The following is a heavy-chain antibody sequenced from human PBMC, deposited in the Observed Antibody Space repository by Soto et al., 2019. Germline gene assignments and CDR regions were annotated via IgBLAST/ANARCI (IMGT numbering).Heavy chain of an antibody. D-gene: IGHD3-3*01. J-gene: IGHJ6*02. CDR3: AKGLDYDFWSGSYYCYYGMDV. V-gene: IGHV3-30*18. Sequence: GGSLRLSCAASGFTFSSYGMHWVRQAPGKGLEWVAVISYDGSNKYYADSVKGRFTISRDNSKNTLYLQMNSLRAEDTAVYYCAKGLDYDFWSGSYYCYYGMDVWGQGTTVTVSS. CDR1: GFTFSSYG. CDR2: ISYDGSNK.